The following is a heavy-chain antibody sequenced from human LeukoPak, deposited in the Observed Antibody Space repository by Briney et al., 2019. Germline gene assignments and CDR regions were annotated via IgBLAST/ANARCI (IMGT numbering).Heavy chain of an antibody. CDR1: GFTLSSGA. Sequence: GGSLRLSCAASGFTLSSGAVSWVRQAPGKGLEWVSVITVSGGTTYYADSVKGRFSISRDNFKNTLYLHMNSLRAEDTAVYYCARHPSGSPWYFDLWGRGTLVTVSS. CDR2: ITVSGGTT. J-gene: IGHJ2*01. CDR3: ARHPSGSPWYFDL. D-gene: IGHD3-10*01. V-gene: IGHV3-23*01.